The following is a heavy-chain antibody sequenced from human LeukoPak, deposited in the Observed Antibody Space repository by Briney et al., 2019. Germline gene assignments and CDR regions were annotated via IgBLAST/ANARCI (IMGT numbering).Heavy chain of an antibody. Sequence: PSETLSLTCAVSGYSISSGYYWGWIRQPPGEGLEWIGSIYRSGSTYYNPSLRSRVTISVDTSKNQFSLKLSSVIAEDTAVYYCARHEEITFGGVIATTGFDYWGQGTLVTVSS. D-gene: IGHD3-16*02. CDR2: IYRSGST. CDR3: ARHEEITFGGVIATTGFDY. V-gene: IGHV4-38-2*01. J-gene: IGHJ4*02. CDR1: GYSISSGYY.